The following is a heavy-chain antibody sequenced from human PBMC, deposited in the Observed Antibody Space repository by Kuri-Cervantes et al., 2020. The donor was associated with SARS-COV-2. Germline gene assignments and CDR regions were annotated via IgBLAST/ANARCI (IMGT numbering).Heavy chain of an antibody. CDR3: ARAGWGSGSAPARDYYYMDV. D-gene: IGHD1-26*01. CDR1: GYTFTSYG. Sequence: ASVKVSCKASGYTFTSYGVSWVRQAPGQGLEWMGWMNPNSGNTGYAQKFQGRVTMTRNTSISTAYMELSSLRSEDTAVYYCARAGWGSGSAPARDYYYMDVWGKGTTVTVSS. J-gene: IGHJ6*03. V-gene: IGHV1-8*02. CDR2: MNPNSGNT.